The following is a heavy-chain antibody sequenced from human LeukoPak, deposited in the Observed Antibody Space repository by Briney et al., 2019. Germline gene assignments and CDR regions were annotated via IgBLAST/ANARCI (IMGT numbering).Heavy chain of an antibody. CDR3: ARRAGDYSHPYDY. CDR2: ISGSGGST. J-gene: IGHJ4*02. Sequence: PGGSLRLSCAASGFTFSSYAMSWVRQAPGKGLEWVSAISGSGGSTYYADSVKGRFTISRDNSKNRLYLQMNSLRAEDTAVYYCARRAGDYSHPYDYWGQGTLVTVSS. D-gene: IGHD3-22*01. CDR1: GFTFSSYA. V-gene: IGHV3-23*01.